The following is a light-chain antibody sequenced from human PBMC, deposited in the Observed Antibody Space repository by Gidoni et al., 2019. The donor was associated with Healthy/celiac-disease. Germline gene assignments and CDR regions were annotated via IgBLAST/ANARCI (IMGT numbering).Light chain of an antibody. Sequence: SELTQDPALSVALGQTVRITCQGDSLRSYYASWYQQKPGQAPVLVIYGKNNRPSGIPDRFSGSSSGNTASLTITGAQAEDEADYYCNSRDSSGNHVVFGGGTKLTVL. V-gene: IGLV3-19*01. CDR1: SLRSYY. CDR2: GKN. CDR3: NSRDSSGNHVV. J-gene: IGLJ2*01.